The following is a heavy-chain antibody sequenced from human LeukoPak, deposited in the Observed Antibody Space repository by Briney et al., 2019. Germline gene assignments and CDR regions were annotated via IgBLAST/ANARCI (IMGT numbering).Heavy chain of an antibody. J-gene: IGHJ5*02. Sequence: PGWSLRLSCSASGFTFTNYGMSWVRQAPGKGLEWVSGLSGSGDGQFYADSVEGRFTISRDIFNNIWYLQMNSLRAEDTAVYYCAKGCQCPSGLSSWFDPRGQGTLVAVSS. CDR1: GFTFTNYG. V-gene: IGHV3-23*01. D-gene: IGHD1-14*01. CDR2: LSGSGDGQ. CDR3: AKGCQCPSGLSSWFDP.